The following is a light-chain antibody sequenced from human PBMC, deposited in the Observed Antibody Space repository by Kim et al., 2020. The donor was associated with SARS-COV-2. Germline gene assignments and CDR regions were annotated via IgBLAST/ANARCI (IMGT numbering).Light chain of an antibody. Sequence: EIVLTQSPGTLSLSPGERASLSCRAGQSVSSTHLGWYQQKPGQAPSLIIYGAFNRATGIPDRFSGSVSGTDFTLTISRLEPEDFAVYYCQQYDNTPLTFGQGTRLEIK. J-gene: IGKJ5*01. V-gene: IGKV3-20*01. CDR1: QSVSSTH. CDR3: QQYDNTPLT. CDR2: GAF.